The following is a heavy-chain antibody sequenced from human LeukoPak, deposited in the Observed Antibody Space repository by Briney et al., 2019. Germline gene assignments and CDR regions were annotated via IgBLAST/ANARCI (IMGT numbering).Heavy chain of an antibody. D-gene: IGHD4-17*01. V-gene: IGHV4-39*01. CDR2: IYYSGST. Sequence: SETLSLTCTVSGGSISSTTHYWGCIRQPPGKGLEWIGSIYYSGSTYYNPSLKSRVTTSVDTSKNQFSLNLSSVTAADTAVYYCARLYGDYYFDYWGQGTLVTVSS. CDR3: ARLYGDYYFDY. J-gene: IGHJ4*02. CDR1: GGSISSTTHY.